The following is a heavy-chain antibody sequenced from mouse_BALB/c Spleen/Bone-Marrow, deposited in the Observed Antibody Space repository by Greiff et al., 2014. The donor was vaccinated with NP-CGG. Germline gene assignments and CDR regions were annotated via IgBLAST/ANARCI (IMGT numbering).Heavy chain of an antibody. Sequence: EVHLVESGGGLVQPGGSLKLSCAASGFDFSRYWMRWVRQAPGKGLEWIGEINPDSSTINYAPSLKDKFILSRDNAKNTLYLQMSKVRSDDTALYYCARLSYYGRFAYWGRGTLVTVSA. J-gene: IGHJ3*01. V-gene: IGHV4-1*02. CDR1: GFDFSRYW. CDR2: INPDSSTI. CDR3: ARLSYYGRFAY. D-gene: IGHD1-1*01.